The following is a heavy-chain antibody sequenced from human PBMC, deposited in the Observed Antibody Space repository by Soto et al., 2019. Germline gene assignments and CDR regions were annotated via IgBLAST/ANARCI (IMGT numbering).Heavy chain of an antibody. Sequence: GGSLRLSCAASGFTFSNFAMSWVSQAPGKGLEWVSAINGPGGHTYYADSVKGRFTISRDNSKSTLYLQLSSLRAEDTAVYYCVKGKYSTSGLLDWFGPWGQGTVVTVSS. CDR2: INGPGGHT. V-gene: IGHV3-23*01. CDR1: GFTFSNFA. D-gene: IGHD6-13*01. J-gene: IGHJ5*01. CDR3: VKGKYSTSGLLDWFGP.